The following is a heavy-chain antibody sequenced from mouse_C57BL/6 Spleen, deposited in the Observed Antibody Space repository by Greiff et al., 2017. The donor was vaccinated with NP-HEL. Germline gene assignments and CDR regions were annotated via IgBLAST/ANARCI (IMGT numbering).Heavy chain of an antibody. CDR3: AREYYGSSYEDAMDY. CDR1: GFTFSSYA. D-gene: IGHD1-1*01. Sequence: EVKLVESGGGLVKPGGSLKLSCAASGFTFSSYAMSWVRQTPEKRLEWVATISDGGSYTYYPDNVKGRFTISRDNAKNNLYLQMSHLKSEDTAMYYCAREYYGSSYEDAMDYWGQGTSVTVSS. J-gene: IGHJ4*01. V-gene: IGHV5-4*01. CDR2: ISDGGSYT.